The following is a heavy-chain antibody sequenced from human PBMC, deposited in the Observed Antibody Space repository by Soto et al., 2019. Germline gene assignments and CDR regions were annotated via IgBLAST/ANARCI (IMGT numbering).Heavy chain of an antibody. J-gene: IGHJ6*02. CDR1: GFTFSSDA. V-gene: IGHV3-23*01. CDR3: ARYIPGERYYGMDV. CDR2: IGESGTPT. Sequence: EVQLLESGGGLVQPGGSLRLSCAASGFTFSSDAMKWVRQAPGKGLEWVSLIGESGTPTYYADSVKGRFTISRDNSGNTLFLEMYSLRAEDTAVYYCARYIPGERYYGMDVWGQGTTVTVSS. D-gene: IGHD2-2*01.